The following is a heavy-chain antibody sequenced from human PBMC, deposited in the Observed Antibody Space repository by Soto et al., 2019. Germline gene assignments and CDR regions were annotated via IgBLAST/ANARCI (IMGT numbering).Heavy chain of an antibody. CDR3: ARDGRVTTVRYYGMDV. Sequence: ASVKVSCKASGYTFTGYGISWVRQAPGQGLEWMGWISAYNGNTNYAQKLQGRVTMTTDTSTSTAYMELRSLRSDDTAVYYCARDGRVTTVRYYGMDVWGQGTTVTVSS. V-gene: IGHV1-18*04. CDR1: GYTFTGYG. CDR2: ISAYNGNT. D-gene: IGHD4-4*01. J-gene: IGHJ6*02.